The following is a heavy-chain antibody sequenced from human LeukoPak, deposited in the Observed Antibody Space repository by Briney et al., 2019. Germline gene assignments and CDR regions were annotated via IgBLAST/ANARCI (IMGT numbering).Heavy chain of an antibody. D-gene: IGHD6-19*01. CDR1: GYSLTELA. Sequence: GASVKVSCKVSGYSLTELAIHWVRQAPGKGLEWMGGFDPEDGETIYAQKFQGRVTMTEDTYTDTSSMELSSLGTEDTAVYFCATTIPVPGTGRGRHTPYFFDYWGRGTLVTVSS. J-gene: IGHJ4*02. CDR2: FDPEDGET. CDR3: ATTIPVPGTGRGRHTPYFFDY. V-gene: IGHV1-24*01.